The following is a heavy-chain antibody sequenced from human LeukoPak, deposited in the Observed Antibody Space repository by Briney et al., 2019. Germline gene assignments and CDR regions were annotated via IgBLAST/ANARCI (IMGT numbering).Heavy chain of an antibody. J-gene: IGHJ4*02. CDR3: ARVSGYDWESFYDY. Sequence: SETLSLTCAVYGGSFSGYYWSWIRQPPGKGLEWIGEINHSGSTNYNPSLKGRVTISVDTSKNQFSLKLSSVTAADTAMYYCARVSGYDWESFYDYWGQGSLVTVSS. V-gene: IGHV4-34*01. CDR1: GGSFSGYY. D-gene: IGHD5-12*01. CDR2: INHSGST.